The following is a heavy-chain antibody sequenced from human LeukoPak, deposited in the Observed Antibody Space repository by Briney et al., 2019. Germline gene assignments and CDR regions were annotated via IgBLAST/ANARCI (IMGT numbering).Heavy chain of an antibody. CDR3: ARYWSPQLLPPYYYYMDV. V-gene: IGHV4-59*01. D-gene: IGHD2-2*01. J-gene: IGHJ6*03. CDR2: IYYSGST. CDR1: GGSISSYY. Sequence: PSETLSLTCTVSGGSISSYYWSWIRQPPGKGLEWIGYIYYSGSTNYNPSLKSRVTISVDTSKNQFSLKLSSVTAADTAVYYCARYWSPQLLPPYYYYMDVWGKGTTVTVSS.